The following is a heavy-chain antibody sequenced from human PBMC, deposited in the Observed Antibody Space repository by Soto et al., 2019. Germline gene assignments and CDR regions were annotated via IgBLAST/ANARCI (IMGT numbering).Heavy chain of an antibody. J-gene: IGHJ5*02. V-gene: IGHV1-46*01. CDR2: INPNGGST. Sequence: QVQLMQSGAEVKKPGASVRVSCKASGYTFTNYYVHWVRQAPGQGLEWMGFINPNGGSTTYAQKFQGRFTVTTDTSTRTVYMQLSSLRSEDTALFYCARSAPYESWGQGTLVTVSS. CDR1: GYTFTNYY. D-gene: IGHD3-3*01. CDR3: ARSAPYES.